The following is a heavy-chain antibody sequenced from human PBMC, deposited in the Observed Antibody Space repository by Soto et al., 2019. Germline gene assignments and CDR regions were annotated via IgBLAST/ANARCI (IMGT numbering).Heavy chain of an antibody. CDR1: GFTFTTYA. V-gene: IGHV3-23*01. J-gene: IGHJ4*02. CDR3: ARTGFGRYCSSTSCVHFDY. CDR2: ISGSGGST. Sequence: EVQVLESGGGLVQPGGSLRLSCVASGFTFTTYAMTWVRQAPGKGLEWVSIISGSGGSTHYADSVKGPFIISRDTSKNTLYLQMNGLRAEDTAVYYCARTGFGRYCSSTSCVHFDYWGQGTLVTVSS. D-gene: IGHD2-2*01.